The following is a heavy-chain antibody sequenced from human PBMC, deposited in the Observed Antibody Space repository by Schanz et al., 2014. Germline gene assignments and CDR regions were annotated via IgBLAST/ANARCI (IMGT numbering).Heavy chain of an antibody. J-gene: IGHJ6*02. CDR2: MSHSGGVI. CDR1: GFSFSDSF. CDR3: VRDAGWAFGDYHGMDV. V-gene: IGHV3-11*01. D-gene: IGHD3-10*01. Sequence: QMQLVESGGGLVKPGGSLRLSCVASGFSFSDSFMSWIRQTPEKGLEWIAFMSHSGGVIYYAESVRGRFFISRDNAKNSLYLQMKSLRVDDTAVYYCVRDAGWAFGDYHGMDVWGQGTMVTVSS.